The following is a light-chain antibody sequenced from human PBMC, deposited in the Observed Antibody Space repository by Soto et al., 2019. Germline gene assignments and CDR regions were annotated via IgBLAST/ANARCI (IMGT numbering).Light chain of an antibody. CDR2: VAS. V-gene: IGKV3-20*01. CDR1: QTVSSSY. Sequence: EIVLTQSPGTLSLSPGERATLSCRASQTVSSSYLAWYQQKPGQAPRLLIYVASSRATGIPDSFSGSGSGTDFPLTISSLEPEDFALYYCQQYGNSPLTFGGGTKVEIK. CDR3: QQYGNSPLT. J-gene: IGKJ4*01.